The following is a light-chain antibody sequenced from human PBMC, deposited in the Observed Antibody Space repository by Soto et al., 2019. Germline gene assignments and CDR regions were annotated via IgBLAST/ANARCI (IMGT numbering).Light chain of an antibody. Sequence: QSVLTQPPSASGAPGQRVTISCSGSSSNIGSNTVNWYQQLPGTAPKLLIYSNNQRPSGVPDRFSGSKSGTSASLAISGLQSDDEADYYCATWDDSLHGYVVFGGGTKVTVL. CDR3: ATWDDSLHGYVV. CDR2: SNN. V-gene: IGLV1-44*01. CDR1: SSNIGSNT. J-gene: IGLJ2*01.